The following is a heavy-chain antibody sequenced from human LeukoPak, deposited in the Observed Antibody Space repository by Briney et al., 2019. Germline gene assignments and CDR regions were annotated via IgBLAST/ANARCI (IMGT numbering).Heavy chain of an antibody. J-gene: IGHJ4*02. Sequence: ASVKVSCKASGYTFTDYYMHWVQQAPGTGLEWMGRVDPEDGETIYAEKFQGRVTITADTSTDTAYMELSSPRSEDTAVYYCASFEQARVITGTTWDYWGQGTLVTVSS. V-gene: IGHV1-69-2*01. CDR3: ASFEQARVITGTTWDY. CDR1: GYTFTDYY. CDR2: VDPEDGET. D-gene: IGHD1-7*01.